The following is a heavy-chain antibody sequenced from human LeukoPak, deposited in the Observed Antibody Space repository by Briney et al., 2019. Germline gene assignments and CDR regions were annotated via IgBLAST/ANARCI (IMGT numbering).Heavy chain of an antibody. V-gene: IGHV3-30*02. Sequence: GGSLRLSCAASGFSFSSYGMHWVRQAPGKGLEWVAFIRYDGSNKYYADSVKGRFTISRDNSKNTLYLQMNSLRAEDTAVYYCARAVGATTGYYYYGMDVWGQGTTVTVSS. D-gene: IGHD1-26*01. CDR1: GFSFSSYG. CDR3: ARAVGATTGYYYYGMDV. J-gene: IGHJ6*02. CDR2: IRYDGSNK.